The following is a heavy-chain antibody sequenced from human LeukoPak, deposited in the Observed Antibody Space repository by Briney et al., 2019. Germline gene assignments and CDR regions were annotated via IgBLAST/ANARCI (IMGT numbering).Heavy chain of an antibody. D-gene: IGHD3-16*02. V-gene: IGHV1-18*01. Sequence: ASVKVSCKASGYTFTSYGISWVRQAPGQGLEWMGWISAYNGNTNYAQKLQGRVTMTTDTSTSTAYMELRSLRSDDTAVYYCARDHDYVWGSYRSHNRPSWFDPWGQETLVTVSS. CDR2: ISAYNGNT. CDR3: ARDHDYVWGSYRSHNRPSWFDP. J-gene: IGHJ5*02. CDR1: GYTFTSYG.